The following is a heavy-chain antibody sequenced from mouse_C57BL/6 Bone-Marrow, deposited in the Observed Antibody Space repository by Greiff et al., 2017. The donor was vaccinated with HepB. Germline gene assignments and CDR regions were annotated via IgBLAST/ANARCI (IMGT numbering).Heavy chain of an antibody. CDR1: GFSLSTSGMG. Sequence: QVTLKECGPGILQSSQTLSLTCSFSGFSLSTSGMGVSWIRQPSGKGLEWLAHIYWDDDKRYNPSLKSRLTISKDTSRNQVFLKITSVDTADTATYYCARSSHYYGSSYGYAMDYWGQGTSVTVSS. V-gene: IGHV8-12*01. D-gene: IGHD1-1*01. CDR3: ARSSHYYGSSYGYAMDY. CDR2: IYWDDDK. J-gene: IGHJ4*01.